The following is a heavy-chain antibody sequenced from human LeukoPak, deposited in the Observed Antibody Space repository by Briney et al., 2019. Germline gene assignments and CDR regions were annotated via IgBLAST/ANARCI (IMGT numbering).Heavy chain of an antibody. V-gene: IGHV1-2*02. CDR2: INPNSGGT. D-gene: IGHD6-6*01. CDR3: ARDNPVVGSSSDVADY. Sequence: ASVKVSCKASGYTFTGYYMHWVRQAPGQGLEWMGWINPNSGGTNYAQKFQGRVTMTRDTSISTAYMELSRLRSDDTAVYYCARDNPVVGSSSDVADYWGQGTLVTVSS. J-gene: IGHJ4*02. CDR1: GYTFTGYY.